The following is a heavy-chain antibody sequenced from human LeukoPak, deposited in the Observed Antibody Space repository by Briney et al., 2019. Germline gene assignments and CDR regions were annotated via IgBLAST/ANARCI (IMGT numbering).Heavy chain of an antibody. CDR2: ISSSSSYI. CDR1: GFTFSSYS. V-gene: IGHV3-21*01. Sequence: GGSLRLSCAASGFTFSSYSMNWVRQAPGKGLEWVSSISSSSSYIYYADSVKGRFTISRDNAKNSLYLQMNSLRAEDTAVYYCARDLSPLLEQWLVRSYYYGMDVWGQGTTVTVSS. D-gene: IGHD6-19*01. CDR3: ARDLSPLLEQWLVRSYYYGMDV. J-gene: IGHJ6*02.